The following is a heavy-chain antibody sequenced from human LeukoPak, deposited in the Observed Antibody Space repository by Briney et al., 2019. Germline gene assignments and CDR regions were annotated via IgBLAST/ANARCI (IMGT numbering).Heavy chain of an antibody. V-gene: IGHV3-11*01. CDR1: VFPFRNYY. D-gene: IGHD2-15*01. J-gene: IGHJ5*02. Sequence: GAFLILSCAASVFPFRNYYMSWIRQAPGKGLEWVSYFSSSGSTIYYADSVKGRVTISRDNAKNSLYLQMNSLRAEDTAVYYCARAVVIAAKRWLDPWGQGTLVTVSS. CDR2: FSSSGSTI. CDR3: ARAVVIAAKRWLDP.